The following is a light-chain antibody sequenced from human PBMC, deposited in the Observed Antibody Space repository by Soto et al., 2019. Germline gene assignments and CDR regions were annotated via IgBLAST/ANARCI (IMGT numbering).Light chain of an antibody. CDR1: GSDVGGYHY. J-gene: IGLJ3*02. CDR3: SSYTSSSTRV. Sequence: QSAPTQPASVSGSPGQSITISCTGTGSDVGGYHYVSWYQQHPGKAPKLMIYDVSDRPSGVSTRFSGSKSGYTASLTISGLQAEDEADYFCSSYTSSSTRVFGGGTKVTVL. CDR2: DVS. V-gene: IGLV2-14*01.